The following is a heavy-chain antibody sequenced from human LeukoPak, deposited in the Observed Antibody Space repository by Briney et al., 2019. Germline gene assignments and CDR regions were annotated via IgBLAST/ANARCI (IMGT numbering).Heavy chain of an antibody. J-gene: IGHJ3*02. Sequence: SETLSLTCAVYGGSFSGYYWSWIRQPPGKGLEWIGEINHSGSTNYNPSLKSRVTISVDTSKNQFSLKLSSVTAADTAVYYCARQGVEYSYDIRDAFDIWGQGTMVAVSS. D-gene: IGHD5-18*01. CDR1: GGSFSGYY. CDR3: ARQGVEYSYDIRDAFDI. CDR2: INHSGST. V-gene: IGHV4-34*01.